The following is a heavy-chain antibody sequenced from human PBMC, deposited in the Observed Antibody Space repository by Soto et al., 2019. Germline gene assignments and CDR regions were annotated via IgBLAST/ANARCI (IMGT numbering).Heavy chain of an antibody. J-gene: IGHJ3*02. V-gene: IGHV3-9*01. CDR1: GFTFDDYA. CDR3: AKDISFDYSNAFDI. CDR2: ISWNSGSI. Sequence: GGSLRLSCAASGFTFDDYAMHWVRQAPGKGLEWVSGISWNSGSIGYADSVKGRFTISRDNAKNSLYLQMNSLRAEDTALYYCAKDISFDYSNAFDIWGQGTMVTVSS. D-gene: IGHD4-4*01.